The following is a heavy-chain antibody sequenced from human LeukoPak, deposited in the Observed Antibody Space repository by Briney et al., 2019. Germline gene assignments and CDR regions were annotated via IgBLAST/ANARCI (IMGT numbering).Heavy chain of an antibody. CDR3: ARGRGYSYGYFVYYYMDV. D-gene: IGHD5-18*01. CDR2: INHSGST. Sequence: SETLSLTCAVYGGSFSGYYWSWIRRPPGKGLEWIEEINHSGSTNYNPSLKSRVTISVDTSKNQFSLKLSSVTAADTAVYYCARGRGYSYGYFVYYYMDVWGKGTTVTVSS. CDR1: GGSFSGYY. V-gene: IGHV4-34*01. J-gene: IGHJ6*03.